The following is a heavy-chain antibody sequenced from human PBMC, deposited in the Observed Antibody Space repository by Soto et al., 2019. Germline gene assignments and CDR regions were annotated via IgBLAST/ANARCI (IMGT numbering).Heavy chain of an antibody. CDR1: GYTFTSYG. CDR3: ARDPTGSYFDY. J-gene: IGHJ4*02. Sequence: GASVKVSCKASGYTFTSYGIGWVRQAPGQGLERMGWISAYNGNTNYAQKLQGRVTMTTDTSTSTAYMELRCLRSDDTAVYYCARDPTGSYFDYWGQGTLVTVSS. CDR2: ISAYNGNT. D-gene: IGHD2-15*01. V-gene: IGHV1-18*04.